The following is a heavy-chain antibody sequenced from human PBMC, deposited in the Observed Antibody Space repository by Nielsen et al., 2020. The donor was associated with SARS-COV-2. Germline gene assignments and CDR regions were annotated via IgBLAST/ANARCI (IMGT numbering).Heavy chain of an antibody. V-gene: IGHV3-48*03. D-gene: IGHD3-9*01. CDR2: ISSGGTTI. CDR3: TTVLRYFDWLSMSQYYYYYGMDV. J-gene: IGHJ6*02. CDR1: GFTFSTYE. Sequence: GESLKISCAASGFTFSTYEMNWVRQAPGKGLEWVSYISSGGTTIYYADSVKGRFTISRDNAKNSLYLQMNSLKTEDTAVYYCTTVLRYFDWLSMSQYYYYYGMDVWGQGTTVTVSS.